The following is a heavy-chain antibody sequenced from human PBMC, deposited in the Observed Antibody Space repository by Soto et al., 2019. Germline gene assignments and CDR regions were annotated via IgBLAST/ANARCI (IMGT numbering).Heavy chain of an antibody. V-gene: IGHV1-3*04. CDR3: AKGSRMWTPDY. J-gene: IGHJ4*02. D-gene: IGHD2-21*01. CDR2: INTGNGNT. Sequence: GASVKVSCKASGYTFTDYAMHWVRQPPGQRLEWMGWINTGNGNTKFSLKFQGRVTITRDTSATTAYMELTSLRSEDTAAYYCAKGSRMWTPDYWGQGTLVTVSS. CDR1: GYTFTDYA.